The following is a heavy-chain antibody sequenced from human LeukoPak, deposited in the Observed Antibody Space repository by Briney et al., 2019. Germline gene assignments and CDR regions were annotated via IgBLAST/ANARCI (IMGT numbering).Heavy chain of an antibody. V-gene: IGHV3-7*01. J-gene: IGHJ4*02. CDR3: ARVLRTMIVAFDY. D-gene: IGHD3-22*01. Sequence: GGSLRLSCSASEFTFSNFWMSWVRQAPGKGPEWVANIKQDGSEKYYVDSVKGRFTISRDNAKNSLYLQMNSLRAEDTAVYYCARVLRTMIVAFDYWGQGTLVTVSS. CDR1: EFTFSNFW. CDR2: IKQDGSEK.